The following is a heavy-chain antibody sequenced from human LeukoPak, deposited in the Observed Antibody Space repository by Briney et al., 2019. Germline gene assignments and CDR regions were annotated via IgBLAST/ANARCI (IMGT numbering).Heavy chain of an antibody. CDR1: GYSFTSYW. Sequence: KISCKGPGYSFTSYWIGWVRQMPGKGLEWMGIIYPGDSDTRYSPSFQGQVTISADKSISTAYLQWSSLKASDTAMYYCARNHIVVVPGYFDYWGQGTLVTISS. V-gene: IGHV5-51*01. J-gene: IGHJ4*02. D-gene: IGHD2-2*01. CDR2: IYPGDSDT. CDR3: ARNHIVVVPGYFDY.